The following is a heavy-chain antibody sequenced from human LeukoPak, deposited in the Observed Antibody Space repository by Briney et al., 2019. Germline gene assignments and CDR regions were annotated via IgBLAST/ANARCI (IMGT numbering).Heavy chain of an antibody. CDR1: GGSFSGYY. V-gene: IGHV4-34*01. D-gene: IGHD6-6*01. Sequence: SETLSLTCAVYGGSFSGYYWSWIRQPPGMGLEWIGEINHSGSTNYNPSLKSRVTISVDTSKNQFSLKLSSVTAADTAVYYCARGPYSSSSLWGQGTLVTVSS. CDR3: ARGPYSSSSL. J-gene: IGHJ4*02. CDR2: INHSGST.